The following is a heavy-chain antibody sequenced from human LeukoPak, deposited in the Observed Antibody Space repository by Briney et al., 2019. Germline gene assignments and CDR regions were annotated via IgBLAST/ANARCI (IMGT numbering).Heavy chain of an antibody. J-gene: IGHJ5*02. V-gene: IGHV4-34*01. D-gene: IGHD3-16*02. CDR1: GGSFSGYY. CDR3: ARGGDYVWGSYRSQLVRWFDP. CDR2: INHSGST. Sequence: SETLSLTCAVYGGSFSGYYWSWIRQPPGKGLEWIGEINHSGSTNYNPSLKSRVTISVDTSKNQFSLKLSSVTAADTAVYYCARGGDYVWGSYRSQLVRWFDPWGQGTLVTVSS.